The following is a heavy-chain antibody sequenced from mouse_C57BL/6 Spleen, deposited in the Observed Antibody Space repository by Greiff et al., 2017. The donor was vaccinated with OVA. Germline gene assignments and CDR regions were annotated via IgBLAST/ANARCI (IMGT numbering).Heavy chain of an antibody. CDR2: ISDGGSYT. Sequence: EVKLVESGGGLVKPGGSLKLSCAASGFTFSSYAMSWVRQTPEKRLEWVATISDGGSYTYYPDNVKGRFTISRGNAKNNLYLQMSHLKSEDTAMYYCARETQNYAMDYWGQGTSVTVSS. V-gene: IGHV5-4*01. CDR3: ARETQNYAMDY. CDR1: GFTFSSYA. J-gene: IGHJ4*01.